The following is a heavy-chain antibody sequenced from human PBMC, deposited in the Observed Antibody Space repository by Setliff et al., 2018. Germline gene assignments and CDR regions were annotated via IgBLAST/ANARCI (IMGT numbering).Heavy chain of an antibody. CDR2: ITGSGGST. CDR3: VPGRGS. J-gene: IGHJ5*02. CDR1: GITFKNAW. Sequence: PGGSLRLSCSVSGITFKNAWMTWVRQAPGMGLEWVSSITGSGGSTYYADSVRGRFTISRDNSKNTLYLQMNSLRADDTAVYYCVPGRGSWGQGALVTVSS. V-gene: IGHV3-23*01. D-gene: IGHD6-25*01.